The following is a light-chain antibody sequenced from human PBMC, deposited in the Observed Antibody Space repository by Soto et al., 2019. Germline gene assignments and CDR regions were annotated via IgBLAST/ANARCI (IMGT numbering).Light chain of an antibody. CDR2: DAS. Sequence: DIQMTQSPSALSASVGDRVTITCRASQSIIKWLAWYQQKPGKAPKLLIYDASILGSGVPSRFSGSGSGAEFTLTVSSLQPDDFATYYCQHYNNYAPWTFGQGTKVDIK. CDR1: QSIIKW. CDR3: QHYNNYAPWT. V-gene: IGKV1-5*01. J-gene: IGKJ1*01.